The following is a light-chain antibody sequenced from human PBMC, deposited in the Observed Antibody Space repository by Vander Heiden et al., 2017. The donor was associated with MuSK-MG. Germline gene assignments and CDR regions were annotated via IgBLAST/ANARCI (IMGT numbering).Light chain of an antibody. CDR3: ASDTTSSTRV. CDR1: SSDVGAYTS. V-gene: IGLV2-14*03. CDR2: DVN. J-gene: IGLJ3*02. Sequence: QSALTQPASVSGPPGQSIAISCAGTSSDVGAYTSVSWYQHHPGKAPKLIIYDVNRRPAGVSNRFSGSKSGNTASLTISGLQAEDEADYYCASDTTSSTRVFGGGTRLTVL.